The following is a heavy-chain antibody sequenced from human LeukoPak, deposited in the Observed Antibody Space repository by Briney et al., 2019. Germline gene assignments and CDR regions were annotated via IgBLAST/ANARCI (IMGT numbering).Heavy chain of an antibody. V-gene: IGHV1-8*01. CDR3: ARSPGPLVPFYYYGMDV. J-gene: IGHJ6*02. CDR2: MNLNSGNT. D-gene: IGHD6-13*01. CDR1: GYTFTSYD. Sequence: ASVKVSCKASGYTFTSYDINWVRQATGQGLEWMGWMNLNSGNTGYAQKFQGRVTMTRNTSISTAYMELSSLRSEDTAVYYCARSPGPLVPFYYYGMDVWGQGTTVTVSS.